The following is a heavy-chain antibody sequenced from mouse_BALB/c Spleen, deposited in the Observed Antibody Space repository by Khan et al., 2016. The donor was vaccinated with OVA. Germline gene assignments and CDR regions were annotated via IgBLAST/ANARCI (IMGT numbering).Heavy chain of an antibody. Sequence: EVQLQQSGPDLVKPSQSLSLTCTVTGYSITSGYSWHWIRQFPGNKLEWMGYIHYSGSTNYNPSLKSRIYITRDTSKNQFFLQLNSVTTEDTATYYCARSGTTVVAYWYFDVWGAGTTVTVSS. CDR3: ARSGTTVVAYWYFDV. V-gene: IGHV3-1*02. J-gene: IGHJ1*01. CDR2: IHYSGST. CDR1: GYSITSGYS. D-gene: IGHD1-1*01.